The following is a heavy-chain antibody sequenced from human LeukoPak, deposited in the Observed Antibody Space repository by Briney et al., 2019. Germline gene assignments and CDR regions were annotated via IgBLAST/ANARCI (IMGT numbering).Heavy chain of an antibody. J-gene: IGHJ4*02. CDR1: GFTVSSNY. Sequence: GGSLRLSCAASGFTVSSNYMSWVRQAPGKELEWVSVIYSGGSTYYADSVKGRFTISRDNSKNTLYLQMNSLRAEDTAVYYCARFGRVAGGNYWGQGTLVTVSS. D-gene: IGHD6-19*01. V-gene: IGHV3-53*01. CDR3: ARFGRVAGGNY. CDR2: IYSGGST.